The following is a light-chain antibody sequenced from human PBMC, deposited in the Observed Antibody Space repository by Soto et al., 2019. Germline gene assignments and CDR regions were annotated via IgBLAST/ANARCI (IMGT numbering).Light chain of an antibody. CDR1: SSNIGAGYD. CDR2: GNS. J-gene: IGLJ3*02. V-gene: IGLV1-40*01. CDR3: RSYDSSLSGWV. Sequence: QPVLTQPPSVSGAPGQRVTISCTGSSSNIGAGYDVHWYQPLPGTAPKLLIYGNSNRPSGVPDRFSGSKSGSSASLAITGLQAEDEADYYCRSYDSSLSGWVFGGGTKLTVL.